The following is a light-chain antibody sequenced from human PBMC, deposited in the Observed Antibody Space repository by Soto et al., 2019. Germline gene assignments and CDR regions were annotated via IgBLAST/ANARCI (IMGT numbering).Light chain of an antibody. CDR2: GVS. J-gene: IGKJ4*01. CDR1: QNVRSDY. Sequence: EIVFTQSPATLSVAPGDRATLSWRASQNVRSDYFAWYQQKPGQAPRVIIFGVSTRASATPDRFRGSGSGTYFTLTISRLEPDDFALYYCQQYGNSPLTFGGGTKVDIK. CDR3: QQYGNSPLT. V-gene: IGKV3-20*01.